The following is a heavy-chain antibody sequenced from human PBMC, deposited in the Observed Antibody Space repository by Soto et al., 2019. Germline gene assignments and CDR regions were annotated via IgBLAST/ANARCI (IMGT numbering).Heavy chain of an antibody. CDR3: ARTHSSGYYFDY. D-gene: IGHD3-22*01. CDR1: GFTFSSYG. CDR2: IWYDGSNK. Sequence: QVQLVESGGGVVQPGRSLRLSCAASGFTFSSYGMHWVRQAPGKGLEWVAVIWYDGSNKYYADSVKGRFTISRDNSKNTLYLQMNSLRPEDTAVYYCARTHSSGYYFDYWGQGTLVTVSS. J-gene: IGHJ4*02. V-gene: IGHV3-33*01.